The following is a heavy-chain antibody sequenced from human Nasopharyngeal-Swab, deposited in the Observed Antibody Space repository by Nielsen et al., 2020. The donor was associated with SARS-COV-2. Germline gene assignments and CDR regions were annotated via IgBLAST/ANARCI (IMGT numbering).Heavy chain of an antibody. CDR2: IKQDGSEK. CDR3: ARDSSGWYPDLDY. D-gene: IGHD6-19*01. V-gene: IGHV3-7*01. J-gene: IGHJ4*02. CDR1: GFTFSGYS. Sequence: GESLKISCAASGFTFSGYSMSWVRQAPGKGLEWVANIKQDGSEKYYVDSVEGRFTISRGSAKNSLFLQMNSLRAEDTAVYYCARDSSGWYPDLDYWGQGTLVTVSS.